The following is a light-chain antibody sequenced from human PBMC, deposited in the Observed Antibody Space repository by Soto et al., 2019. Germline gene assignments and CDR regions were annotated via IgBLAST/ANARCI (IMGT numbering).Light chain of an antibody. CDR3: QQYSSFSRT. CDR2: GAS. CDR1: QSISSW. V-gene: IGKV1-5*01. J-gene: IGKJ1*01. Sequence: DIQMTQSPSTLSASVGDRVTITCRASQSISSWLAWYQQKPGKAPKLLIHGASSLESGVPSRFSGSGSGTEFTLTISSLQPDDLSTYYCQQYSSFSRTFGQGTKVDIK.